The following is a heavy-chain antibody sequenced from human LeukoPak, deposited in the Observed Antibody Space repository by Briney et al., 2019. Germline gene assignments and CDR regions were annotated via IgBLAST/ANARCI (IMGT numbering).Heavy chain of an antibody. V-gene: IGHV3-49*04. CDR3: TRDGIAAAGSFYYYYYYMDV. Sequence: PGRSLRLSCTASGFTFCDCAMSWVRQAPGKGLEWVGFIRSKAYGGTTEYAASVKGRFTISRDDSKSIAYLQMNSLKTEDTAVYYCTRDGIAAAGSFYYYYYYMDVWGKGTTVTVSS. J-gene: IGHJ6*03. D-gene: IGHD6-13*01. CDR2: IRSKAYGGTT. CDR1: GFTFCDCA.